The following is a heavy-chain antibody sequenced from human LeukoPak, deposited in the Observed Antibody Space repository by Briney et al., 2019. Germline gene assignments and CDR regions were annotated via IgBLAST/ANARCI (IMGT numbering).Heavy chain of an antibody. CDR3: ARRMRGSYFNFDY. CDR2: ISSSGSTI. CDR1: GFTFSSYE. Sequence: GGSLRLSCAASGFTFSSYEMNWVRQAPGKGLEWVSYISSSGSTIYYADSVKGRFTISRDNAKNSLYLQMNSLRAEDTAVYYCARRMRGSYFNFDYWGQGTLVTVPS. V-gene: IGHV3-48*03. D-gene: IGHD1-26*01. J-gene: IGHJ4*02.